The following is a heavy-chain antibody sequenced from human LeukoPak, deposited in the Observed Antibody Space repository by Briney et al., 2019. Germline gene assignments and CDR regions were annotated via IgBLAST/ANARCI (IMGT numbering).Heavy chain of an antibody. V-gene: IGHV3-74*01. CDR1: GSTFRDYW. CDR2: INTVGSGT. J-gene: IGHJ4*02. Sequence: PGGSLRLSCAASGSTFRDYWMHWVRQAPGKGLVWVSHINTVGSGTTYADSVKGRFTISWENAKDTPSLQIDSLRAEDTAVFYGVRDYNSGSGSPYGYYDYWGERVLVAVTS. CDR3: VRDYNSGSGSPYGYYDY. D-gene: IGHD3-10*01.